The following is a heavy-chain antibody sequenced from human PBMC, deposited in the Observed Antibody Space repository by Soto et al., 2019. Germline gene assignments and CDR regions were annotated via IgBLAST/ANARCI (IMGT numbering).Heavy chain of an antibody. Sequence: QVQLVQSGAEVKKPGASVKVSCKASGYTFTGYYMHWVRQAPGQGLEWMGWINPNSGGTNYAQKFQGWVTMTRDTSISTADMELSRLRSDDTAGYYWARGTGVYPGDYVDYWGQGTLVTVSS. V-gene: IGHV1-2*04. CDR3: ARGTGVYPGDYVDY. CDR2: INPNSGGT. CDR1: GYTFTGYY. J-gene: IGHJ4*02. D-gene: IGHD2-8*02.